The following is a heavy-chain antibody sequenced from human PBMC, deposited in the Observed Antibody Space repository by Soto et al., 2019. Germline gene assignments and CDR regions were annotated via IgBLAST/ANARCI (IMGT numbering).Heavy chain of an antibody. CDR3: ARRVFMTNNSAATWMDT. V-gene: IGHV4-59*08. CDR2: ISYSVTT. J-gene: IGHJ5*01. CDR1: GDSINNYY. D-gene: IGHD2-8*01. Sequence: SETLSLTCTVSGDSINNYYWNWVRQAPGKGLEWIGHISYSVTTIYNPSLRGRVSFSIDTSKNQFSLNLRSVTAADTAIYYCARRVFMTNNSAATWMDTWCQENLLTVSS.